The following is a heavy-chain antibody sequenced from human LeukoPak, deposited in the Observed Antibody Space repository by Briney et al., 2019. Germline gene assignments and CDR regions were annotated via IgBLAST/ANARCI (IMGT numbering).Heavy chain of an antibody. CDR3: ARPSGGTRTDYFDY. J-gene: IGHJ4*02. D-gene: IGHD3-10*01. CDR2: ISAYNGNT. V-gene: IGHV1-18*04. Sequence: ASVKVSCKAPGYTFTGYYMHWMRQAPGQGLEWMGWISAYNGNTNYAQKLQGRVTMTTDTSTSTAYMELRSLRSDDTAVYYCARPSGGTRTDYFDYWGQGTLVTVSS. CDR1: GYTFTGYY.